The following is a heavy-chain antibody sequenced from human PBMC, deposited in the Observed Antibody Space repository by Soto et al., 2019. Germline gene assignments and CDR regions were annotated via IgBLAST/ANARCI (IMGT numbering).Heavy chain of an antibody. CDR2: IYYSGST. CDR3: ARGGTMVRGTPYGMDV. Sequence: SETQSLTCTVFGGSIRSGDYYRSLISQPPGKGLEWIGYIYYSGSTYYNPSLKSRVTISVDTSKNQFSLKLSSVTAADTAVYYCARGGTMVRGTPYGMDVWGQGTTVTVSS. V-gene: IGHV4-30-4*01. CDR1: GGSIRSGDYY. D-gene: IGHD3-10*01. J-gene: IGHJ6*02.